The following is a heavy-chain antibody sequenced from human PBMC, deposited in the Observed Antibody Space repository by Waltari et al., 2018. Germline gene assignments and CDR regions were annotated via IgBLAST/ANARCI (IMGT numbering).Heavy chain of an antibody. D-gene: IGHD4-4*01. CDR3: ARGPMTTSDY. J-gene: IGHJ4*02. CDR2: MNPNSGNT. CDR1: GFTFTSSA. Sequence: QLVQSGPEVKKPGTSVKVSCKASGFTFTSSAMQWVRQATGQGLEWMGWMNPNSGNTGYAQKFQGRVTMTRNTSRSTAYMELSSLRSEDTAVYYCARGPMTTSDYWGQGTLVTVSS. V-gene: IGHV1-8*02.